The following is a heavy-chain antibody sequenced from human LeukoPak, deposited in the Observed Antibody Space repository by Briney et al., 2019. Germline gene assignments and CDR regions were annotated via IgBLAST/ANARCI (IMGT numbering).Heavy chain of an antibody. Sequence: SSVKVSCKASGGTFSSYTISWVRQAPGQGLEWMGRIIPILGIANYAQKFQGRVTITADKSTSTAYMELSSLRSEDTAVYYCARFHSGHSGYAAQNDDYWGQGTLVTVSS. D-gene: IGHD5-12*01. CDR1: GGTFSSYT. CDR3: ARFHSGHSGYAAQNDDY. V-gene: IGHV1-69*02. CDR2: IIPILGIA. J-gene: IGHJ4*02.